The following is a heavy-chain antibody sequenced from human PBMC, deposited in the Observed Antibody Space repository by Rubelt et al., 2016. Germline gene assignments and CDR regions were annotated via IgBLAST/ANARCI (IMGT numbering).Heavy chain of an antibody. J-gene: IGHJ5*02. D-gene: IGHD1-26*01. V-gene: IGHV4-34*01. CDR2: IYYSGST. Sequence: QVQLQQWGAGLLKPSETLSLTCAVYGGSFSGYYWGWIRQPPGKGLEWIGSIYYSGSTYYNPSLKGRVPISVDKSKNQVSLKLSSVTAADTAVYYCARVVGATSDWFDPWGQGTLVTVSS. CDR3: ARVVGATSDWFDP. CDR1: GGSFSGYY.